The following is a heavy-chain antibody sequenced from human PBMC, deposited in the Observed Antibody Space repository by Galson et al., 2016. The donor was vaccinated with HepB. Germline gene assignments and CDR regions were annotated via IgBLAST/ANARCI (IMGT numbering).Heavy chain of an antibody. CDR1: GFVSSNFG. CDR3: AKERLVRRIFDH. D-gene: IGHD1-1*01. Sequence: SLRLSCAASGFVSSNFGLSCLRQAPGKGLEWVASISTRRTTYYSDSVQGRFTISRDNSNNTLYLQMNGLRAEDTAVYYCAKERLVRRIFDHWGQGTL. V-gene: IGHV3-23*01. J-gene: IGHJ4*02. CDR2: ISTRRTT.